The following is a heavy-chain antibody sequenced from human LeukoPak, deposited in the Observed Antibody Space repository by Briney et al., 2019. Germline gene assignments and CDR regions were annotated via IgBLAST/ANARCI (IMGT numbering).Heavy chain of an antibody. J-gene: IGHJ4*02. CDR1: GFTFSSYG. CDR3: AKDLLGRRGMLLQESVY. Sequence: GGSLRLSCAASGFTFSSYGMHWVRQAPGKGLEWVAFIRYDGSNKYYADSVKGRFTISRDNSKNTLYLQMNSLRAEDTAVYYCAKDLLGRRGMLLQESVYWGQGTLVTVSS. D-gene: IGHD1-26*01. CDR2: IRYDGSNK. V-gene: IGHV3-30*02.